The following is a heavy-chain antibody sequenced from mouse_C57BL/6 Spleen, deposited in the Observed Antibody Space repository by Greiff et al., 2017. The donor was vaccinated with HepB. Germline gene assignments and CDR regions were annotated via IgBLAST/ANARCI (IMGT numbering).Heavy chain of an antibody. CDR3: ARQCVYDGYFDV. CDR2: ISNGGGST. CDR1: GFTFSDYY. D-gene: IGHD2-12*01. Sequence: EVQGVESGGGLVQPGGSLKLSCAASGFTFSDYYMYWVRQTPEKRLEWVAYISNGGGSTYYPDTVKGRFTISRDNAKNTLYLQMSRLKSEDTAMYYCARQCVYDGYFDVWGTGTTVTVSS. J-gene: IGHJ1*03. V-gene: IGHV5-12*01.